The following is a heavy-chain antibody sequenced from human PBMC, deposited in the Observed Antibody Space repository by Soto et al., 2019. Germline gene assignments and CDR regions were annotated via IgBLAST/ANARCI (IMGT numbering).Heavy chain of an antibody. CDR2: ISSDGKSE. J-gene: IGHJ4*02. V-gene: IGHV3-30*18. CDR3: AKTITTYSGDSRGRGALVDY. D-gene: IGHD3-22*01. CDR1: GFTFSTYG. Sequence: QVQLVESGGGVVQPGRSLRLSCAASGFTFSTYGMHWVRQPPGKGLEWVAVISSDGKSEHYADPVKGRFSISRDNSKNTLSLEINSLRVEDTAVYYCAKTITTYSGDSRGRGALVDYWGKGTLVTVSS.